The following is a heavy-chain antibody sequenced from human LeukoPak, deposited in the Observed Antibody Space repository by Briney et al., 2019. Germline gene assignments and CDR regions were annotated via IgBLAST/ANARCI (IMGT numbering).Heavy chain of an antibody. CDR2: INHSGST. D-gene: IGHD2-8*02. CDR1: GGSFNNYY. V-gene: IGHV4-34*09. Sequence: SETLSLTCGVYGGSFNNYYWVSWIRQPPGKGLEWIGEINHSGSTYYNPSLKSRVAISVDTSKNQVSLKLNSVTAADTAVYYCARWQYWDTGGYFDYWGQGTLVTVSS. J-gene: IGHJ4*02. CDR3: ARWQYWDTGGYFDY.